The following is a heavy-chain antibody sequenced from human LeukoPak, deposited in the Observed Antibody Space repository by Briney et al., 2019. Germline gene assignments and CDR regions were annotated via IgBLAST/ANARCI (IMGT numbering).Heavy chain of an antibody. V-gene: IGHV3-33*01. D-gene: IGHD3-22*01. CDR1: GFTFSSYG. CDR2: IWYDGSNK. CDR3: ARDRTYYYDPRELDY. Sequence: PGGSLRLSCAAPGFTFSSYGMHWVRQAPGKGLEWVAVIWYDGSNKYYADSVKGRFTISRDNSKNTLYLQMNSLRAEDTAVYYCARDRTYYYDPRELDYWGQGTLVTVSS. J-gene: IGHJ4*02.